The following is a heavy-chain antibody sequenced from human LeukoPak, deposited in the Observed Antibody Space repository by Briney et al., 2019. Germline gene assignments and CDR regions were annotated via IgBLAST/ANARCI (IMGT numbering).Heavy chain of an antibody. J-gene: IGHJ4*02. CDR1: GVSISSYY. D-gene: IGHD6-19*01. V-gene: IGHV4-4*07. CDR3: ARAQYSSGWLFDY. Sequence: SETLSLTCSVSGVSISSYYWSWIRQPAGKGLEWIGRIYSSGTTNYNPSLKSRVTMSEDTSKNQFSLKVTSVTAADTAVYYCARAQYSSGWLFDYWGQGTLVTVSS. CDR2: IYSSGTT.